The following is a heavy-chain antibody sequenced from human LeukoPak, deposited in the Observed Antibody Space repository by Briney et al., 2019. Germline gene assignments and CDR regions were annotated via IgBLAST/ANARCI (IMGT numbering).Heavy chain of an antibody. CDR3: ARAGTGGVGYCSSTSCYNWFDP. J-gene: IGHJ5*02. CDR2: IYYSGST. Sequence: SETLSLTCTVSGGSISSGGYYWSWIRQHPGKGLEWIGYIYYSGSTYYNPSLKSRVTISVDTSKNQFSLKLSSVTAADTAVYYCARAGTGGVGYCSSTSCYNWFDPWGQGTLVTVSS. D-gene: IGHD2-2*01. CDR1: GGSISSGGYY. V-gene: IGHV4-31*03.